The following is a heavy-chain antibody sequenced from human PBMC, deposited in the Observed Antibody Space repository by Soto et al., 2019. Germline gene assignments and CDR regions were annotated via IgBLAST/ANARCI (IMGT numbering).Heavy chain of an antibody. Sequence: PGESLKISCKGSGYSFTSYWIGWVRQMPGKGLEWMGIIYTGDSDTRYSPSFQGQVTISADKSISTAYLQWSSLKASDTAMYYCARNGYCSGGSCYSLAVDYYYGMDVWGQGTTVTVSS. J-gene: IGHJ6*02. V-gene: IGHV5-51*01. D-gene: IGHD2-15*01. CDR2: IYTGDSDT. CDR3: ARNGYCSGGSCYSLAVDYYYGMDV. CDR1: GYSFTSYW.